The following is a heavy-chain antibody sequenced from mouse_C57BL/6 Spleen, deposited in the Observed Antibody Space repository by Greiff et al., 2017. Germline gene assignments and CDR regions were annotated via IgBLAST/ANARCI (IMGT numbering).Heavy chain of an antibody. CDR3: ARAYSWAKASFDY. V-gene: IGHV1-55*01. Sequence: VQLQQSGAELVKPGASVQMSCKASGYTFTSYWITWVKQRPGQGLEWIGEIYPCDGSTNYNEKFKGKATLTVDTSSSTAYMALPTQTSEDSAVYFCARAYSWAKASFDYWGQGTLVTVSS. CDR1: GYTFTSYW. CDR2: IYPCDGST. D-gene: IGHD6-1*01. J-gene: IGHJ3*01.